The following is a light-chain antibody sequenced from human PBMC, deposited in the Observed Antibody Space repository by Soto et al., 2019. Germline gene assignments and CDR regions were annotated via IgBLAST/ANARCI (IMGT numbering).Light chain of an antibody. CDR1: QGISTW. J-gene: IGKJ5*01. Sequence: DIQITQSPSTVPASVGDRVTLTCRASQGISTWLDWYQQKPGKAPQLLIYAASKLQSGDPSRFSGSVSGTDFTLPSNSRMPEDFAMFNCQQANRDPPITFGQGTRQE. CDR3: QQANRDPPIT. CDR2: AAS. V-gene: IGKV1-12*01.